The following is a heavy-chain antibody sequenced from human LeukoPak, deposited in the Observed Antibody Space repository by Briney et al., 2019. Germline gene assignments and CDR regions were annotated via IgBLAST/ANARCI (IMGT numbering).Heavy chain of an antibody. CDR2: IYYSGST. Sequence: SETLSLTCTVSGGSISSYYWSWIRQPPGKGLEWIGYIYYSGSTNYNPSLKSRVTISVDTSKNQFSLKLSSVTAADTAVYYCARGGSLGRAFDIWGQGTMVTVSS. CDR1: GGSISSYY. CDR3: ARGGSLGRAFDI. V-gene: IGHV4-59*12. J-gene: IGHJ3*02.